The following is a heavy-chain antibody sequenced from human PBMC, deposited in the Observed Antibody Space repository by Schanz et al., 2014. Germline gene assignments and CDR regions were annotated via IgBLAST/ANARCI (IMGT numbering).Heavy chain of an antibody. D-gene: IGHD3-3*01. CDR1: GKRYF. V-gene: IGHV1-69*09. CDR3: ARDKGGYYPFDY. J-gene: IGHJ4*02. Sequence: QLQLVQSGAEVKKPGASVKISCGTFGKRYFIHWVRQAPGQGLEWMGRIVPILTIPNYAEKFQGRVTITADKSTSTAYMDLSSLTSEDTAVYYCARDKGGYYPFDYWGQGTLVTVSS. CDR2: IVPILTIP.